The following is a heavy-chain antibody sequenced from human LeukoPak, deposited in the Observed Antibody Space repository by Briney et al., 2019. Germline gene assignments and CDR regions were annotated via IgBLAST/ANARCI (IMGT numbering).Heavy chain of an antibody. CDR2: INPSGGST. CDR1: GYTFTSYY. D-gene: IGHD3-22*01. CDR3: AIGRTDDSSGFPVY. J-gene: IGHJ4*02. Sequence: ASVKVSCKASGYTFTSYYMHWVRQAPGQGLEWMGIINPSGGSTSYAQKFQGRVTMAEDTSADTAYMELSSLRSEDTAVYYCAIGRTDDSSGFPVYWGQGTLVTVSS. V-gene: IGHV1-46*01.